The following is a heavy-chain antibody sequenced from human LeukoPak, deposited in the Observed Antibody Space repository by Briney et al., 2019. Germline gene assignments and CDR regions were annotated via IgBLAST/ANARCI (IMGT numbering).Heavy chain of an antibody. J-gene: IGHJ3*02. CDR2: IGGTGVRT. V-gene: IGHV3-23*01. Sequence: PGGSLRLSCASSGFTFSSYAMSWVRQAPGKGLEWVSTIGGTGVRTYYADSVKGRFTISRDNSKNTLYLQMNSLRAEDTAVYYCAKALGAFDIWGQGTMVTVSS. D-gene: IGHD3-16*01. CDR3: AKALGAFDI. CDR1: GFTFSSYA.